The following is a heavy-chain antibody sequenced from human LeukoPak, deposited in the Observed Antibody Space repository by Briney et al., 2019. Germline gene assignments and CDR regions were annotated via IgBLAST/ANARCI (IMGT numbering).Heavy chain of an antibody. V-gene: IGHV3-48*04. CDR2: ISSSSSTI. Sequence: GGSLRLSCAASGFTFSSYSMNWVRQAPGKGLEWVSYISSSSSTIYYADSVKGRFTISRDNAKNSLYLQMNSLRAEDTAVYYCARDREDYVWGSYNRAYWGQGTLVTVSS. CDR3: ARDREDYVWGSYNRAY. D-gene: IGHD3-16*01. CDR1: GFTFSSYS. J-gene: IGHJ4*02.